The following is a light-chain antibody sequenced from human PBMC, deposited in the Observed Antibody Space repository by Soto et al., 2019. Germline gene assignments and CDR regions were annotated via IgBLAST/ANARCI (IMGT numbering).Light chain of an antibody. CDR2: DVS. CDR3: SSYTSSSTLDV. CDR1: SSDVGGYNY. Sequence: HSALTQPASVSGSPGQSITISCTGTSSDVGGYNYVSWYQQHPGKAPKLMIYDVSNRPSGVSNRFSGSKSGNTASLTISGLQAEDEADYYCSSYTSSSTLDVFGTGTQLTVL. J-gene: IGLJ1*01. V-gene: IGLV2-14*01.